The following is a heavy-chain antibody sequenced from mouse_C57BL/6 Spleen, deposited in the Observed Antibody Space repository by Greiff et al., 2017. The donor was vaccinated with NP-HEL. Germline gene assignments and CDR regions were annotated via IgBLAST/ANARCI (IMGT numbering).Heavy chain of an antibody. CDR2: IYPGDGDT. CDR3: ARVSNYPYAMDY. Sequence: QVQLKQSGPELVKPGASVKISCKASGYAFSSSWMNWVKQRPGKGLEWIGRIYPGDGDTNYNGKFKGKATLTADKSSSTAYMQLSSLTSEDSAVYFCARVSNYPYAMDYWGQGTSVTVSS. V-gene: IGHV1-82*01. CDR1: GYAFSSSW. D-gene: IGHD2-5*01. J-gene: IGHJ4*01.